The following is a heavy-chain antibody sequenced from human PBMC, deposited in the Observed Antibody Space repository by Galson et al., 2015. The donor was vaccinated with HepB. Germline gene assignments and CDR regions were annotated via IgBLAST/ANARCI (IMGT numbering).Heavy chain of an antibody. D-gene: IGHD3-10*01. CDR2: IDPSDSYT. Sequence: QSGAEVKKPGESLRISCKGSGYRFTTFWITWVRQVPGKGPEWMGRIDPSDSYTDYSPSFQGHVTFSADRSITTAYLQWSSLKASDTAMYYCASGHSYFRSGPCVNVSDFGGQGTMVTVSS. CDR3: ASGHSYFRSGPCVNVSDF. CDR1: GYRFTTFW. J-gene: IGHJ4*02. V-gene: IGHV5-10-1*01.